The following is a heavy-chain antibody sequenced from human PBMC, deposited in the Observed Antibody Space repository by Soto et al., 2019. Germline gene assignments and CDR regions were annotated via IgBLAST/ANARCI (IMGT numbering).Heavy chain of an antibody. CDR1: DDSIGSGCHY. V-gene: IGHV4-31*01. Sequence: QVHLQESGPGLVRPSETLSPTCIGTDDSIGSGCHYYNWIRQLPGKGLELIGYVYYSGATHYNPSLRSIATISSAPSNNQFFLRLTSVTAAARAVYFCTRGKYLEPTVWGYWGQGTQVTVSS. D-gene: IGHD7-27*01. CDR2: VYYSGAT. CDR3: TRGKYLEPTVWGY. J-gene: IGHJ4*02.